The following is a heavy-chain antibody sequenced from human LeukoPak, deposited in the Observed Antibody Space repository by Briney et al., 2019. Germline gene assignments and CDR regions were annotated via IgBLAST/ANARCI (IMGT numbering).Heavy chain of an antibody. J-gene: IGHJ2*01. Sequence: ETLSLTCTVSGASISDNFWSWMRQPPGKGLEWIGFIYYSGSPSYNPSLKSRVTISVDTSKNQFSLNMSSVTAADTAVYYCARDDTGVAGTTTGAYWNFALWGRGTLVSVAS. D-gene: IGHD1-26*01. V-gene: IGHV4-59*01. CDR3: ARDDTGVAGTTTGAYWNFAL. CDR1: GASISDNF. CDR2: IYYSGSP.